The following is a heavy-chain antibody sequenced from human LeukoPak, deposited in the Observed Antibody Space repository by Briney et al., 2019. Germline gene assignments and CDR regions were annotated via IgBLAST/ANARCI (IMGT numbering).Heavy chain of an antibody. CDR1: GGTFSSYA. Sequence: SVKVSCKASGGTFSSYAISWVRQAPGQGLGWMGRIIPILGIANYAQKFQGRVTITADKSTSTAYMELSSLRSEDTAVYYCARELCSSTSCYGDYYYYGMDVWGQGTTVTVSS. CDR2: IIPILGIA. D-gene: IGHD2-2*01. V-gene: IGHV1-69*04. CDR3: ARELCSSTSCYGDYYYYGMDV. J-gene: IGHJ6*02.